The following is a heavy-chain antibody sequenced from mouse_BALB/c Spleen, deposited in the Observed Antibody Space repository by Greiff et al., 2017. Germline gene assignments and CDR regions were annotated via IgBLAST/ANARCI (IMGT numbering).Heavy chain of an antibody. V-gene: IGHV1S56*01. CDR2: IYPGDGST. CDR1: GYTFTSYD. CDR3: ERSGAPDDDAMDY. Sequence: QVQLQQSGPELVTPGALVKISCTASGYTFTSYDINWVKQRPGQGLEWIGWIYPGDGSTKYTENFKGKATLTADKSSSTAYMQLSSLTSENSAVYFCERSGAPDDDAMDYWGQGTSVTVSS. J-gene: IGHJ4*01. D-gene: IGHD2-3*01.